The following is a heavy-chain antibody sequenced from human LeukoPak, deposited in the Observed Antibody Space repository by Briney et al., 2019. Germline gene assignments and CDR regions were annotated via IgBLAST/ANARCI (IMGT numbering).Heavy chain of an antibody. V-gene: IGHV4-4*08. D-gene: IGHD6-13*01. CDR2: IYTSGST. Sequence: SEPLSLPCTVSVGSISSYYGSWIPQPPEEALVCLGYIYTSGSTNYNTSLKSRVTISVDTSKSHFSLKLSSVTAADTAVYYCASSTSSSWNDYYYYMDVWGKGTTVTVSS. CDR1: VGSISSYY. J-gene: IGHJ6*03. CDR3: ASSTSSSWNDYYYYMDV.